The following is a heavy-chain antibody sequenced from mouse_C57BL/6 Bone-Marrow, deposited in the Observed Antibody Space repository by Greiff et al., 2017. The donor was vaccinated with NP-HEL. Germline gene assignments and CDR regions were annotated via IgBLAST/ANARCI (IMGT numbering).Heavy chain of an antibody. V-gene: IGHV5-4*01. CDR1: GFTFSSYA. CDR2: ISDGGSYT. CDR3: ARDRSNYGRWYFDV. J-gene: IGHJ1*03. D-gene: IGHD2-5*01. Sequence: EVKVEESGGGLVKPGGSLKLSCAASGFTFSSYAMSWVRQTPEKRLEWVATISDGGSYTYYPDNVKGRFTISRDNAKNNLYLQMSHLKSEDTAMYYCARDRSNYGRWYFDVWGTGTTVTVSS.